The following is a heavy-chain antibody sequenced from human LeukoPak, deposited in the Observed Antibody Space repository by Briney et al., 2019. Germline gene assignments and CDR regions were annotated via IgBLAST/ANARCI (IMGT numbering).Heavy chain of an antibody. D-gene: IGHD3-10*01. Sequence: GGSLRLSCAASGFTFSSYSMNWVRQAPGKGLEWVSSISSSSSYIYYADSVEGRFTISRDNAKNSLYLQMNSLRAEDTALYYCARDRLVRGRDYYYYYMDVWGKGTTVTVSS. J-gene: IGHJ6*03. CDR3: ARDRLVRGRDYYYYYMDV. V-gene: IGHV3-21*04. CDR2: ISSSSSYI. CDR1: GFTFSSYS.